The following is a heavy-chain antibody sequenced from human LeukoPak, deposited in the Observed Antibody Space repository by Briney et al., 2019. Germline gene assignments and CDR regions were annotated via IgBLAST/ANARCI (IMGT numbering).Heavy chain of an antibody. Sequence: SETLSLTCTVSGGSISISSYYWGWIRQPPGKGLEWIGSIYYSGSTYYNPSLTSGVTISVDTSKNQFSLKLSSVTAADTAVYYCGRLGGHSHHDYWGQGTLVTVSS. J-gene: IGHJ4*02. V-gene: IGHV4-39*01. CDR1: GGSISISSYY. CDR3: GRLGGHSHHDY. CDR2: IYYSGST. D-gene: IGHD3-16*01.